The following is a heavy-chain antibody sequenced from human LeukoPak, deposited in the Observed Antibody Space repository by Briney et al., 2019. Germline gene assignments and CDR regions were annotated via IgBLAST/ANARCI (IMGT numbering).Heavy chain of an antibody. Sequence: GGSLRLSCAASGFIFSNYSMNWVRQAPGKGLEWVSYISSSGSTTSYADSVKGRFTISRDNAKNSLFLLMNSLRDEDTAVYFCARHFASWGQGTLVTVSS. V-gene: IGHV3-48*02. CDR1: GFIFSNYS. J-gene: IGHJ5*01. CDR3: ARHFAS. CDR2: ISSSGSTT.